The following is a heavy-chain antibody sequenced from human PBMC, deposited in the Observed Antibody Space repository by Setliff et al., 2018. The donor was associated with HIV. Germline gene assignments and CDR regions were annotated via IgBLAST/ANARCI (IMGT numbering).Heavy chain of an antibody. Sequence: SETLSLTCAVYGGSFSGYYWGWIRQPPGKGLEWIGEIHHSGITNYNPSLKSRVTISIDTSKNQFSLKLSSVTTADTAVYSCARATPFVVVPAAPNYYYYMDVWGKGTTVTVSS. CDR2: IHHSGIT. CDR3: ARATPFVVVPAAPNYYYYMDV. J-gene: IGHJ6*03. CDR1: GGSFSGYY. D-gene: IGHD2-2*01. V-gene: IGHV4-34*01.